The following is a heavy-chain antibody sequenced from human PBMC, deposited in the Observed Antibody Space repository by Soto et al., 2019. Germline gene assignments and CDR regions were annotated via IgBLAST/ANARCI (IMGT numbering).Heavy chain of an antibody. CDR3: ARGFTGSAGRFDP. CDR1: GYSFTSYC. Sequence: PGESLKISCKGSGYSFTSYCIGWVRQMPGKGLEWMGIIYPCDSETIYSSSFRGHVTISADKSLNTAYLQWDSLTASDSAIYYCARGFTGSAGRFDPWGQGTVVTVSS. D-gene: IGHD6-25*01. CDR2: IYPCDSET. J-gene: IGHJ5*02. V-gene: IGHV5-51*01.